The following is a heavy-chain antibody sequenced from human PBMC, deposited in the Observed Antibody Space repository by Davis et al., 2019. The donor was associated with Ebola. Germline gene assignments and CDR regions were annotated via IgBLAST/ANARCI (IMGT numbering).Heavy chain of an antibody. D-gene: IGHD3-16*02. CDR1: GGTFSSFA. CDR3: ARDLGGVIVKGDAFDI. CDR2: IIPIFGTG. Sequence: AASVKVSCKASGGTFSSFAINWVRQAPGQGLEWMGGIIPIFGTGNYAQKFQGRVTITADESTSTAYMELSSLRSEDTAVYYCARDLGGVIVKGDAFDIWGQGTMVTVSS. J-gene: IGHJ3*02. V-gene: IGHV1-69*13.